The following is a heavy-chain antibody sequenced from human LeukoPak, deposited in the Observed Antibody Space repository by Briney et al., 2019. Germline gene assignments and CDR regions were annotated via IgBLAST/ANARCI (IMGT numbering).Heavy chain of an antibody. CDR1: GFTFSNYW. Sequence: GGSLRLSCAGTGFTFSNYWMNWVRQAPGKGLEWVANIKEDGSRINYVDSVKGRFTISRDNAKNSVYLQMDNLRAEDTVVYYCVGSSGWLFDYWGQGILVAVSS. V-gene: IGHV3-7*01. CDR3: VGSSGWLFDY. CDR2: IKEDGSRI. J-gene: IGHJ4*02. D-gene: IGHD6-19*01.